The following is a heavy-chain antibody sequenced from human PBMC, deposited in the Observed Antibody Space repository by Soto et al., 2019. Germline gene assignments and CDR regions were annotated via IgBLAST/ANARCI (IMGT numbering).Heavy chain of an antibody. CDR2: ITTDKGKT. CDR3: ATRSPAFDY. J-gene: IGHJ4*02. Sequence: ASVKVSCKASGYAFTWFNIHWVRQAPGQGLEWMGWITTDKGKTNYAQKFQGRVTMTTDTSTSTAYMELRSLRSDDTAVYYCATRSPAFDYWGQGTLVTSPQ. CDR1: GYAFTWFN. V-gene: IGHV1-18*01.